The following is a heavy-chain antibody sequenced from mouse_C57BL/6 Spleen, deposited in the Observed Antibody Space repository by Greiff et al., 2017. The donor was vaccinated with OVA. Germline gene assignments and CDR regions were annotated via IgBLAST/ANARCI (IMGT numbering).Heavy chain of an antibody. D-gene: IGHD1-1*01. Sequence: EVQGVESGGGLVKPGGSLKLSCAASGFTFSDYGMHWVRQAPEKGLEWVAYISSGSSTIYYADTVKGRFTISRDNAKNTLFLQMTSLRSEDTAMYYCARSPYYYGSSYVLYYAMDYWGQGTSVTVSS. CDR1: GFTFSDYG. CDR3: ARSPYYYGSSYVLYYAMDY. CDR2: ISSGSSTI. V-gene: IGHV5-17*01. J-gene: IGHJ4*01.